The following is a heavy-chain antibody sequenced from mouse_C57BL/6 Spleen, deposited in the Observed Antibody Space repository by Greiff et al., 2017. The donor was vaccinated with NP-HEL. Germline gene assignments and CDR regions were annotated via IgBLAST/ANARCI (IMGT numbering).Heavy chain of an antibody. CDR2: IAPSDSYT. D-gene: IGHD2-14*01. CDR3: ARGVPGDAMDD. CDR1: GYTFTSYW. J-gene: IGHJ4*01. V-gene: IGHV1-69*01. Sequence: QVQLQQPGAELVMPGASVKLSCKASGYTFTSYWMHWVKQRPGQGLEWIGEIAPSDSYTNYNQKFKGKSTLTVDKSSSTAYMQLSSLTSEDSAVYYCARGVPGDAMDDWGQGTSVTVSS.